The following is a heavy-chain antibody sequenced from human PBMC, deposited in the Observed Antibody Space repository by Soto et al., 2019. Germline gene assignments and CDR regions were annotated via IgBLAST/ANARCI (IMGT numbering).Heavy chain of an antibody. CDR2: IINSGATT. J-gene: IGHJ4*02. D-gene: IGHD4-17*01. CDR3: AKDGPGTSSVTSDF. Sequence: EVHLLESGGTLVQPGGSLRLSCAASGFDFSTYAMTWVRQAPGKGLEWVSGIINSGATTYYADAVKGRFTISRDNSRNTRQLQMTSLRVDDTAMYYCAKDGPGTSSVTSDFWGQGTLVTVSS. CDR1: GFDFSTYA. V-gene: IGHV3-23*01.